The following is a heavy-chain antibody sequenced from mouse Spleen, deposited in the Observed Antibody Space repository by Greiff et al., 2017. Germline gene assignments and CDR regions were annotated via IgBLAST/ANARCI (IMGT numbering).Heavy chain of an antibody. V-gene: IGHV1-4*01. CDR3: ARSSTGAFDY. J-gene: IGHJ2*01. D-gene: IGHD4-1*02. Sequence: QVHVKQSGAELARPGASVKMSCKASGYTFTSYTMHWVKQRPGQGLEWIGYINPSSGYTKYNQKFKDKATLTADKSSSTAYMQLSSLTSEDSAVYYCARSSTGAFDYWGQGTTLTVSS. CDR1: GYTFTSYT. CDR2: INPSSGYT.